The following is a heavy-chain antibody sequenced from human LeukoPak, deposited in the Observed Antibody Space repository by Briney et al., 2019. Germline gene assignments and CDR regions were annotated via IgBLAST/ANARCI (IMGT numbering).Heavy chain of an antibody. J-gene: IGHJ4*02. CDR2: IKQDGSEK. D-gene: IGHD5-18*01. V-gene: IGHV3-7*01. CDR3: ARIQLWSRGCFDY. Sequence: GGSLGLSCAASGFTFSSYWMSWVRQAPGKGLEWVANIKQDGSEKYYVDSVKGRFTISRDNAKNSLYLQMNSLRAEDTAVYYCARIQLWSRGCFDYWGQGTLVTVSS. CDR1: GFTFSSYW.